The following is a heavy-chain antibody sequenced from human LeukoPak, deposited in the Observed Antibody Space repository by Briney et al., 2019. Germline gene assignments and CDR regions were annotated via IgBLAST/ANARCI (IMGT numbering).Heavy chain of an antibody. D-gene: IGHD3-3*01. CDR1: GGSINTYY. J-gene: IGHJ5*02. Sequence: PSETLSLTCTVSGGSINTYYWSWLRQSPGKGLEWIGYISYSGSTDYNPSLKGLVTISVDTSKNQLSLKLRSVTAADTAVYYCARGLRNWFDPWGQGTLVTVSS. CDR2: ISYSGST. CDR3: ARGLRNWFDP. V-gene: IGHV4-59*12.